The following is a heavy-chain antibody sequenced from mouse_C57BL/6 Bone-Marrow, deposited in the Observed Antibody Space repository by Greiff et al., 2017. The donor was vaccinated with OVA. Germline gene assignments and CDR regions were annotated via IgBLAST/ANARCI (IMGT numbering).Heavy chain of an antibody. V-gene: IGHV12-3*01. D-gene: IGHD3-2*02. CDR3: AGDGNSSGCPMDY. J-gene: IGHJ4*01. CDR2: STHSGET. Sequence: QVQLKESGPGLVKPSQSLFLTCSITGFPITSGYYWIWIRQPPGKPLEWMGYSTHSGETFYNPSLQSPISITRETSKNQFFLQLNSVTTEDTAMYYCAGDGNSSGCPMDYWGQGTSVTVSS. CDR1: GFPITSGYY.